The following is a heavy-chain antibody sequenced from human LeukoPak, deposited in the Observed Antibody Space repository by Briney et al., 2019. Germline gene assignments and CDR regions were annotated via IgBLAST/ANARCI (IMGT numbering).Heavy chain of an antibody. CDR3: ARIGYNHYFDY. CDR2: INPNSGGT. Sequence: ASVKVSCKASGYTFTDYYLHWVRQAPGQGLEWMGWINPNSGGTNSAQTFQGRVTMTRDTSITTACLDLSRLRSDDTAVYYCARIGYNHYFDYWGQGTLVTVSS. J-gene: IGHJ4*02. V-gene: IGHV1-2*02. CDR1: GYTFTDYY. D-gene: IGHD5-24*01.